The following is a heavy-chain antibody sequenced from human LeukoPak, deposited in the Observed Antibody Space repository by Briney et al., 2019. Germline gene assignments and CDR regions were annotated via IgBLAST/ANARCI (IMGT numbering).Heavy chain of an antibody. Sequence: GGSLRLSCAASGFTFSSYAMHWVRRAPGKGLEYVSAISSNGGSTYYANSVKGRFTISRDNSKNTLYLQMGSLRAEDMAVYYCARGGREWLQLAYYFDYWGQGTLVTVSS. D-gene: IGHD5-24*01. CDR3: ARGGREWLQLAYYFDY. V-gene: IGHV3-64*01. CDR1: GFTFSSYA. J-gene: IGHJ4*02. CDR2: ISSNGGST.